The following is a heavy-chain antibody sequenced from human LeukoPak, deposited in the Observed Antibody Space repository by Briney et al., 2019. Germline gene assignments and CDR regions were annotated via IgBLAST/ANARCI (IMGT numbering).Heavy chain of an antibody. J-gene: IGHJ4*02. V-gene: IGHV3-21*01. D-gene: IGHD2-8*01. CDR2: ISSSSSYI. CDR3: ARQKYQRGPDVSYLDY. CDR1: GFTFSSYS. Sequence: GGSLRLSCAASGFTFSSYSMNWVRQAPGKGLEWVSSISSSSSYIYYADSVKGRFTISRDNAKNSLYLQMNSLRAEDTAVYYCARQKYQRGPDVSYLDYWGQGTLVTVSS.